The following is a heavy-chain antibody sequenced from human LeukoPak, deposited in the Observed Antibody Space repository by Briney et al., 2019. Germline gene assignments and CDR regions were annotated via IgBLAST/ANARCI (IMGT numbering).Heavy chain of an antibody. V-gene: IGHV3-21*01. CDR3: ARGHTAVTRHFDF. J-gene: IGHJ4*02. D-gene: IGHD4-17*01. CDR2: ISSGSSAI. CDR1: GFTFNSHA. Sequence: GGSLRLSCEASGFTFNSHAMTWVRQAPGKGLEWVSIISSGSSAIFSADALKGRFTISRDDAKNLLYLDMNSLRAEDTAVYYCARGHTAVTRHFDFWGQGTLVTVSS.